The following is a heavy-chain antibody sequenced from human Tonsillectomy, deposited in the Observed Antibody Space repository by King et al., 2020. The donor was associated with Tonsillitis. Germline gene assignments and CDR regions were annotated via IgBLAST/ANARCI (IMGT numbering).Heavy chain of an antibody. CDR2: ISVYNGNT. CDR3: ARDRYDYVWGSYRSIAPLDY. D-gene: IGHD3-16*02. Sequence: QLVPSGAEVKKPGASVKVSCKASGYTLISYGISWVRQAPGQGLEWMGWISVYNGNTNYAQKLQGRVTMTTDTSTSTAYMELRSLRSDDTAVYYCARDRYDYVWGSYRSIAPLDYWGQGTLVTVSS. CDR1: GYTLISYG. J-gene: IGHJ4*02. V-gene: IGHV1-18*04.